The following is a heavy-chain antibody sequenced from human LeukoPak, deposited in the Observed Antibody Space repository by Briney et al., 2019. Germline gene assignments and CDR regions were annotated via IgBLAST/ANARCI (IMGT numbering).Heavy chain of an antibody. J-gene: IGHJ3*02. Sequence: GGSLRPSCTASGFTLSSYNMKWVRQAPGKGLEWVSSISYRSSDIEYADSVKGRFTISRDNAKKSLFLQMSNLRAEDTAVYYCARAIQLWAHAFDIWGQGSMVTVSS. CDR3: ARAIQLWAHAFDI. D-gene: IGHD5-24*01. CDR1: GFTLSSYN. CDR2: ISYRSSDI. V-gene: IGHV3-21*01.